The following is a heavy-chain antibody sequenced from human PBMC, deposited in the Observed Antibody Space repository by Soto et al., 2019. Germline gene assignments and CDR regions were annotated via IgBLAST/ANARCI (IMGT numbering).Heavy chain of an antibody. CDR3: TRASSLDFDF. CDR2: IRRNAYGGTT. V-gene: IGHV3-49*04. D-gene: IGHD3-16*01. Sequence: GGSLRLSCTTSGFTFGDYALSWVRQAPGKGLEWVGFIRRNAYGGTTDYAASVKGRFTISRDDSKSIAYLQMNSLRTEDTSLYYCTRASSLDFDFWGQGTLVTVSS. J-gene: IGHJ4*02. CDR1: GFTFGDYA.